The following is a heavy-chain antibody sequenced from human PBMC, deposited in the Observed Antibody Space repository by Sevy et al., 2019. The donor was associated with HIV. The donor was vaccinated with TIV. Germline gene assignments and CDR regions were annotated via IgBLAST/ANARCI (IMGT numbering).Heavy chain of an antibody. CDR1: GFTFSSFA. CDR3: ARGPTYYYDSSRYDWFDP. Sequence: GGSLRLSCAASGFTFSSFAMHWVRQAPDKGLEWAAVISYDGSNKYYADSVKGRFTISRDNSETTLYLQMNSLRAEDTAVYYCARGPTYYYDSSRYDWFDPWGQGTLVTVSS. D-gene: IGHD3-22*01. V-gene: IGHV3-30-3*01. CDR2: ISYDGSNK. J-gene: IGHJ5*02.